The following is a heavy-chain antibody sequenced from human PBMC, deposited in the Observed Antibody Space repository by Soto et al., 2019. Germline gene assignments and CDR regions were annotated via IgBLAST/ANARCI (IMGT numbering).Heavy chain of an antibody. CDR2: ISSNSGSV. CDR1: GFTFDDYA. V-gene: IGHV3-9*01. CDR3: AKDALTAVGFHFDF. D-gene: IGHD4-17*01. Sequence: EVQLVESGGGLVQPGRSLRLSCAASGFTFDDYAMHWVRQAPGKGLEWVSGISSNSGSVGYADSVKGRFTISRDNSKHSLYLQMRSLKAEDTALYYCAKDALTAVGFHFDFWGQGTLVTVSS. J-gene: IGHJ4*02.